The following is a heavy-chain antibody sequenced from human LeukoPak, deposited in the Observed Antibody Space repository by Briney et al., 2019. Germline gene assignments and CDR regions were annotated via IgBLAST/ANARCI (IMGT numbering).Heavy chain of an antibody. CDR2: IYYSGST. V-gene: IGHV4-59*01. CDR3: ARGEGYYDSSGYQRDFDY. J-gene: IGHJ4*02. Sequence: SETLSLTCTVSGGSISSYYWSWIRQPPGKGLEWIGYIYYSGSTSYNPSLKSRVTISVDTSKNQFSLKLSSVTAADTAVYYCARGEGYYDSSGYQRDFDYWGQGTLVTVSS. CDR1: GGSISSYY. D-gene: IGHD3-22*01.